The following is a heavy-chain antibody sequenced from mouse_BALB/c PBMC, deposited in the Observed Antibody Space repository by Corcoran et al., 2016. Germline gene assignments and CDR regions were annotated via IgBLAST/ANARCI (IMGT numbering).Heavy chain of an antibody. CDR2: INTYTGEP. J-gene: IGHJ3*01. CDR3: ARDPARFAY. V-gene: IGHV9-3-1*01. CDR1: GYTFTNYG. Sequence: QIQLVQSGPELKKPRATVQISCKASGYTFTNYGMNWVKQAPGKGLKWMGWINTYTGEPTYADDFKGRFAFSLETSASTAYLQINNLKNEDTATYFCARDPARFAYWGQGTLVTVSA.